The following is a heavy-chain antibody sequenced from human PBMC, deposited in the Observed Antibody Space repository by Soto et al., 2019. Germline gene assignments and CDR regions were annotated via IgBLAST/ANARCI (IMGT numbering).Heavy chain of an antibody. J-gene: IGHJ4*02. Sequence: NPGGSLRLSCAASGFIFNNACMNWVRQAPGKRLEWVGRIRGKTDGGTTDYAAPVKGRFTISRDDSRNTLYLQMNSLKTDDTAVYYFSTCYAISPAVDYDWGQGTLDPVSA. CDR2: IRGKTDGGTT. CDR1: GFIFNNAC. CDR3: STCYAISPAVDYD. V-gene: IGHV3-15*07. D-gene: IGHD2-2*01.